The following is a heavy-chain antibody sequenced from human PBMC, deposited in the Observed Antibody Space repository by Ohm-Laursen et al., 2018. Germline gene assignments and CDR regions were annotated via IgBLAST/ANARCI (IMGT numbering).Heavy chain of an antibody. Sequence: SLRLSCAASGFTFSSYGMHWVRQAPGKGLEWVAVISYDGSNKYYADSVKGRFTISRDNSKNTLDLQMNSLRAEDTAVYHCAKGSEGSGWYGQGGIDYWGQGTLVTVSS. CDR3: AKGSEGSGWYGQGGIDY. CDR1: GFTFSSYG. CDR2: ISYDGSNK. D-gene: IGHD6-19*01. V-gene: IGHV3-30*18. J-gene: IGHJ4*02.